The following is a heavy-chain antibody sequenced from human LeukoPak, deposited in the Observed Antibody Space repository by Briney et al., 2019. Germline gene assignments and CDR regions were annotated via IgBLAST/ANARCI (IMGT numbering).Heavy chain of an antibody. CDR3: ARSKNRYYDSSFGFDP. CDR2: IYHSGST. V-gene: IGHV4-30-2*01. J-gene: IGHJ5*02. D-gene: IGHD3-22*01. Sequence: PSETLSLTCAVSGGSISSGGYSWSWLRQPPGKGLEGIGYIYHSGSTYYNPALKSRVTISVDRSKNQFSLKLSSVTAADTAVYYCARSKNRYYDSSFGFDPWGQGTLVTVSS. CDR1: GGSISSGGYS.